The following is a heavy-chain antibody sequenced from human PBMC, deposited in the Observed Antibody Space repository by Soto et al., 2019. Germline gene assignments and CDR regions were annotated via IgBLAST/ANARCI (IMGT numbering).Heavy chain of an antibody. D-gene: IGHD2-21*02. J-gene: IGHJ5*02. CDR2: ITSDGKSK. CDR3: ARASGDWPLNWFDP. Sequence: GGSLRLSWAASGFNFSNHWMHWVRQRPAEGRVWVSRITSDGKSKAYAEAVKGRFAISRDNAKKTLYLQMNGLTGEDTAVYDCARASGDWPLNWFDPWGQGTLVTVSS. V-gene: IGHV3-74*01. CDR1: GFNFSNHW.